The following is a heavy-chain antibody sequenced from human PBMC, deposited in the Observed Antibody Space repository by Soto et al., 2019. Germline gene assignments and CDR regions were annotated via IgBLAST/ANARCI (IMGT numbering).Heavy chain of an antibody. J-gene: IGHJ6*03. CDR1: GGSISSSSYY. CDR3: ARLGSDYGDYSGYYYYMDV. D-gene: IGHD4-17*01. V-gene: IGHV4-39*01. CDR2: IYYSGST. Sequence: QLQLQESGPGLVKPSETLSLTCTVSGGSISSSSYYWGWIRQPPGKGLEWIGSIYYSGSTYYNPSRKSRVTISVDTSKNQFSLKLSSVTAADTAVYYCARLGSDYGDYSGYYYYMDVWGKGTTVTASS.